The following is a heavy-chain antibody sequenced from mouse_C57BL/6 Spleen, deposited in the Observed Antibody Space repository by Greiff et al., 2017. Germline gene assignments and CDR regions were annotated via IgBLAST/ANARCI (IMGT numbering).Heavy chain of an antibody. V-gene: IGHV1-81*01. CDR3: ARKTIYYDYDPLEAWFAY. CDR2: IYPRSGNT. D-gene: IGHD2-4*01. Sequence: QVQLQQSGAELARPGASVKLSCKASGYTFTSYGISWVKQRTGQGLEWIGEIYPRSGNTYYNEKFKGKATLTADKSSITAYMELRSLTSEDSAVYCCARKTIYYDYDPLEAWFAYWGQGTLVTVSA. CDR1: GYTFTSYG. J-gene: IGHJ3*01.